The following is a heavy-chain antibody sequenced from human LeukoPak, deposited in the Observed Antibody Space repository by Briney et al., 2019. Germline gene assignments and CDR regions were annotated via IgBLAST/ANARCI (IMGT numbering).Heavy chain of an antibody. Sequence: GGSLRLSCAASGFTFSDYYMSWIRQAPGKGLEWVSYISSGGSPIYYADSVKGRFTISRDNAKNSLYLQMNSLRAEDTAVYYCARDPHRTKQQLDYWYFDLWGRGTLVTVSS. J-gene: IGHJ2*01. CDR3: ARDPHRTKQQLDYWYFDL. CDR1: GFTFSDYY. CDR2: ISSGGSPI. D-gene: IGHD6-13*01. V-gene: IGHV3-11*04.